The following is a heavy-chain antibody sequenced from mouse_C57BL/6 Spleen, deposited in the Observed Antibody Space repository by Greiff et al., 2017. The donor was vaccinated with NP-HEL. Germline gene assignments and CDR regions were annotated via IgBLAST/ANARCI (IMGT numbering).Heavy chain of an antibody. D-gene: IGHD1-1*01. V-gene: IGHV1-64*01. CDR2: IHPNSGST. Sequence: QVQLQQPGAELVKPGASVKLSCTASGYTFTSYWMHWVKQRPGQGLAWIGMIHPNSGSTNYNEKFKSKATLTVDKSSSTAYMQLSSLTSEDSAVYYCAHITTDWYFDVWGTGTTVTVSS. J-gene: IGHJ1*03. CDR3: AHITTDWYFDV. CDR1: GYTFTSYW.